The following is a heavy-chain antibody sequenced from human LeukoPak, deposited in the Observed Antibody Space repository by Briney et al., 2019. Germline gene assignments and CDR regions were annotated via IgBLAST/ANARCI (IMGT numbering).Heavy chain of an antibody. D-gene: IGHD3-3*01. CDR3: AKVQSARGLDYDFWSAARDAFDI. J-gene: IGHJ3*02. V-gene: IGHV3-23*01. CDR2: VSGSGGST. CDR1: GFTFSSYA. Sequence: GGSLRLSCAASGFTFSSYAMSWVRQAPGKGLEWVSAVSGSGGSTYYADSVKGRFTISRDNSKNTLYLQMNSLRAEDTAVYYCAKVQSARGLDYDFWSAARDAFDIRGQGTMVTVSS.